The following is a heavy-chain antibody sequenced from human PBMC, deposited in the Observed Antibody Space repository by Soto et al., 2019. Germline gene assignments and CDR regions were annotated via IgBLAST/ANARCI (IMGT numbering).Heavy chain of an antibody. J-gene: IGHJ4*02. V-gene: IGHV4-38-2*02. CDR3: ARDNYYDSSGYSDY. D-gene: IGHD3-22*01. CDR2: IYHSGST. CDR1: GSSLSSGYY. Sequence: LSLTCAVSGSSLSSGYYWGWIRQPPGKGLEWIGSIYHSGSTYYNPSLKSRVTISVDTSKNQFSLKLSSVTAADTAVYYCARDNYYDSSGYSDYWGQGTLVTVSS.